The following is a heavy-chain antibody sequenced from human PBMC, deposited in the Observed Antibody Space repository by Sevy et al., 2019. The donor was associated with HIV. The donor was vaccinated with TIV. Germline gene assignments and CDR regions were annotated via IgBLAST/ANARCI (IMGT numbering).Heavy chain of an antibody. J-gene: IGHJ4*02. Sequence: GGSLRLSCAASGFTFSSYAMSWVRQAPGKGLEWVSGISGSGGSTYYADSVKGRFTISRENSKNTLYLQMNSLRAEDTAVYYCAKESPASYYYGSGTYPEGWGQGTLVTVSS. CDR2: ISGSGGST. CDR3: AKESPASYYYGSGTYPEG. D-gene: IGHD3-10*01. V-gene: IGHV3-23*01. CDR1: GFTFSSYA.